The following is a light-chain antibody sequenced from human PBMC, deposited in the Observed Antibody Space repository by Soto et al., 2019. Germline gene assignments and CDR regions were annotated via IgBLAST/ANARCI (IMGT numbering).Light chain of an antibody. CDR2: DAS. J-gene: IGKJ5*01. V-gene: IGKV3-15*01. Sequence: EIVLTQSPATLSLSPGERATLSCRASQSVSSYLAWYQQKPGQAPRLLIYDASNRATGIPARFSGSGSGTEFTLTISSLQSEDFAVYYCQQYNNWPPYTFGQWTRLEI. CDR3: QQYNNWPPYT. CDR1: QSVSSY.